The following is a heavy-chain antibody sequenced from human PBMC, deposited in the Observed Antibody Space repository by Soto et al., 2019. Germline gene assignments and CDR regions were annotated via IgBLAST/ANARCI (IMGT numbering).Heavy chain of an antibody. CDR2: MDPKSGYT. CDR3: ARGRGWRDN. V-gene: IGHV1-8*01. Sequence: ASVKVSCQAYGYTFTSHDTNWVRQADGHGLEWMGWMDPKSGYTDYAQKFQGRVTMTRNTSISTAYMELSSLRSEDTAVYECARGRGWRDNWGQGTLVTVSS. CDR1: GYTFTSHD. D-gene: IGHD6-19*01. J-gene: IGHJ4*02.